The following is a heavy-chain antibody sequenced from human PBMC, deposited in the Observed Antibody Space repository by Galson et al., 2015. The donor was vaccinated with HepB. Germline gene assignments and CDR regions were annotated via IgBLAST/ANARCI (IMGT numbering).Heavy chain of an antibody. CDR1: GGSFSGYY. CDR2: INHSGST. J-gene: IGHJ4*02. V-gene: IGHV4-34*01. Sequence: SETLSLTCAVYGGSFSGYYWSWIRQPPGKGLEWIGEINHSGSTNYNPSLKSRVTISVDTSKNQFSLKLSSVTAADTAVYYCARGLPNIVVVVAATGAFFDYWGQGTLVTVSS. D-gene: IGHD2-15*01. CDR3: ARGLPNIVVVVAATGAFFDY.